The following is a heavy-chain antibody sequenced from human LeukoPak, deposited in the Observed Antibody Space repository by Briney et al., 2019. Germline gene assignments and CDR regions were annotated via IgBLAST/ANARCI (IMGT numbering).Heavy chain of an antibody. V-gene: IGHV4-61*02. Sequence: SETLSLTCTVSGGSISSGSYYWRWIRQPAGKGLEWIGRIYTGGSTNYNPSLKSRVTISVDTSKNQFSLKLSSVTAADTAVYYCARDGMSDFDYWGQGTLVTVSS. CDR2: IYTGGST. CDR3: ARDGMSDFDY. CDR1: GGSISSGSYY. D-gene: IGHD2-21*01. J-gene: IGHJ4*02.